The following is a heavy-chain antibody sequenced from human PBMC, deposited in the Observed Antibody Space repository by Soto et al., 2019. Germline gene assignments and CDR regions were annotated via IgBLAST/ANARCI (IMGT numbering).Heavy chain of an antibody. D-gene: IGHD3-16*01. J-gene: IGHJ4*02. CDR1: GGSISSFF. CDR2: IYTTGTT. V-gene: IGHV4-4*07. CDR3: ARLGTNGQTLDY. Sequence: QVQLQESGPGLGKPSETLSLTCTVSGGSISSFFWTWIRQPAGNGLEWIGRIYTTGTTNYNPSLQSRVTMSVDTSKNQFSLKLSSVTAADKAVYYCARLGTNGQTLDYWGQGTMVTVSS.